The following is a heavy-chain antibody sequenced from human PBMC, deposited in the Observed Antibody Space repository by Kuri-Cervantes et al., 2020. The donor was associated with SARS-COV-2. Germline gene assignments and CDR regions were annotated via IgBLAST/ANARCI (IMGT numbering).Heavy chain of an antibody. CDR1: GFTFSSYS. CDR3: ARDYYDSKSY. J-gene: IGHJ4*02. D-gene: IGHD3-22*01. CDR2: ISSIRTTI. Sequence: GRSWRLSWAASGFTFSSYSMNWVRKAPGKGLEWVSYISSIRTTIYYADSVKGRFTISRDNAKNSLYLQMNSLRAENTAVYYCARDYYDSKSYWGQGTLVTVSS. V-gene: IGHV3-48*01.